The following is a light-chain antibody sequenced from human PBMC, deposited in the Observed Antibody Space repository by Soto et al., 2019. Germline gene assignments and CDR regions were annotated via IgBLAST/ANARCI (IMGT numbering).Light chain of an antibody. CDR1: RDVYINA. CDR2: GAS. CDR3: QQYGASPFT. J-gene: IGKJ3*01. Sequence: VVLTQSPATLSLSPGEPATLSCRASRDVYINALALYQQKPGRTPTLLIYGASTRATGIPDRFSATGSGTEFSLTISSVEPEDFAVYYCQQYGASPFTFGPGTRVEI. V-gene: IGKV3-20*01.